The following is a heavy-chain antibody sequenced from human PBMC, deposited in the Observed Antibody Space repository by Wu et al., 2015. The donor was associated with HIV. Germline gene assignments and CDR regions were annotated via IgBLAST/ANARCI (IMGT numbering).Heavy chain of an antibody. CDR3: ARENXVVVPAAIPERLYYYYYMDV. V-gene: IGHV1-69*12. Sequence: QVQLVQSGAEVKKPGSSVKVSYKASGGTFSSYAISWVRQAPGQGLEWMGGIIPIFGTANYAQKFQGRVTITADESTSTAYMELSSLRSEDTAVYYCARENXVVVPAAIPERLYYYYYMDVWGKGPRSPSP. J-gene: IGHJ6*03. CDR2: IIPIFGTA. CDR1: GGTFSSYA. D-gene: IGHD2-2*02.